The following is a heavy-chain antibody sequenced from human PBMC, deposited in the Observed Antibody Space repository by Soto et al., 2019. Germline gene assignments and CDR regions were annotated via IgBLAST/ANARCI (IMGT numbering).Heavy chain of an antibody. J-gene: IGHJ5*02. CDR2: ISSNSAYI. D-gene: IGHD6-13*01. Sequence: TGGSLRLSCAASGFTFRSFTMNWVRQAPGKGLEWVSTISSNSAYIHYTDALRGRFTISRDNAKNSLHLQMNSLRAEDTAVYYCTRDASRDSSARGWFDPWGPGTLVTVS. CDR3: TRDASRDSSARGWFDP. CDR1: GFTFRSFT. V-gene: IGHV3-21*01.